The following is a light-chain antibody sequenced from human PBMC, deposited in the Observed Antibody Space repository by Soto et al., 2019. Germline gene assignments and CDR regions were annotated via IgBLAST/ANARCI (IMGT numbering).Light chain of an antibody. CDR2: KAS. CDR3: QQYNSYSYT. CDR1: QSISSW. J-gene: IGKJ2*01. Sequence: DIQMTQSPSTLSASVGDRVTITCRASQSISSWLAWYQQKPGKAPKVLIYKASALESGVPSRISGSGSATAFTLTISSLQPHDFATYYCQQYNSYSYTFGQGTKLEIK. V-gene: IGKV1-5*03.